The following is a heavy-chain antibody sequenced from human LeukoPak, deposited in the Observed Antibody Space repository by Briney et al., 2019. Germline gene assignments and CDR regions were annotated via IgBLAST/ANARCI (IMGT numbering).Heavy chain of an antibody. Sequence: SETLSLTCAVSGGSISSNNCWSWVRQPPGKGLEWIGEIYHSGSTNYNPSLKSRVTISVDTSKNQFSLKLSSVTAADTAVYYCAREESYGDYTYWGQGTLVTVSS. D-gene: IGHD4-17*01. CDR2: IYHSGST. J-gene: IGHJ4*02. V-gene: IGHV4-4*02. CDR1: GGSISSNNC. CDR3: AREESYGDYTY.